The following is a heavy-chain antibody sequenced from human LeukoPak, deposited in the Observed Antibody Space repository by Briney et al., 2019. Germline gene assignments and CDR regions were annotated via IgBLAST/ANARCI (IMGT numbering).Heavy chain of an antibody. D-gene: IGHD3-10*01. CDR3: AKDMVRGFYGMDV. CDR2: ISWNSGSI. CDR1: GFTFDDYA. V-gene: IGHV3-9*01. Sequence: GGSLRLSCAASGFTFDDYAMHWVRQAPGKGLEWVSGISWNSGSIGYADSVKGRFTISRDNAKNSLYLQMNSLRAEDTALYYCAKDMVRGFYGMDVWGQGTTVNVSS. J-gene: IGHJ6*02.